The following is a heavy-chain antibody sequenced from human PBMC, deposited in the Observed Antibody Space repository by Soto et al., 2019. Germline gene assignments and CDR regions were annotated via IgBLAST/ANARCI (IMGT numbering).Heavy chain of an antibody. Sequence: QITLKESGPTLVNPTQTLTLTCSFSGFSLSTSGVGVGWIRQPPGKALEWLAVIYWDDDKRYSPSLKSRLTITRDTSKNQVVLTMTNMDPVDTATYYCAHSYCSGGTCYYYYYMDVWGKGTTVTVSS. D-gene: IGHD2-15*01. V-gene: IGHV2-5*02. CDR3: AHSYCSGGTCYYYYYMDV. CDR2: IYWDDDK. CDR1: GFSLSTSGVG. J-gene: IGHJ6*03.